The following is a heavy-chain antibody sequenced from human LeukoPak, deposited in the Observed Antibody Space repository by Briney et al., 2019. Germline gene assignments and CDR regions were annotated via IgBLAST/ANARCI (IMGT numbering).Heavy chain of an antibody. D-gene: IGHD3-22*01. J-gene: IGHJ1*01. V-gene: IGHV3-74*01. CDR3: ARAPSEIGGYYPEYFRH. Sequence: GGSLRLSCAASGFTFSSYWMHWVRQAPGKGLVWVSRIKGDGKTNYADSVKGRFTISRDNAKNTVSLQMNSLRAGDTGVYYCARAPSEIGGYYPEYFRHWGQGTLVTVSS. CDR1: GFTFSSYW. CDR2: IKGDGKT.